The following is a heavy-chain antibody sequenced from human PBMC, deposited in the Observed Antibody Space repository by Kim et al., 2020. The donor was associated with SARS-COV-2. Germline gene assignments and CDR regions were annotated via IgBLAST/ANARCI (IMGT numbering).Heavy chain of an antibody. Sequence: GGSLRLSCAASGFSFSDYYMTWIRQAPGQGLEWISDISSSGHTSYADSVKGRFTIPRDSATKSLYLQMISLRAEDTAVYYCARDRDGYNSFDFWGQGTLVTVSS. CDR3: ARDRDGYNSFDF. CDR1: GFSFSDYY. D-gene: IGHD5-12*01. J-gene: IGHJ4*02. CDR2: ISSSGHT. V-gene: IGHV3-11*06.